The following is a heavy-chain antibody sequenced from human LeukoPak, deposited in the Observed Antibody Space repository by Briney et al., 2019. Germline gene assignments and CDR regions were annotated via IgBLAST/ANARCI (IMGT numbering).Heavy chain of an antibody. CDR3: ARDVHGDYGSGWFDP. V-gene: IGHV1-69*05. J-gene: IGHJ5*02. D-gene: IGHD4-17*01. CDR2: IMPLFGTA. Sequence: ASVKLSCKTSGGTFNNSAISWVRQAPGQGLEWLGGIMPLFGTAGYAQKFQGRVTITKDETTRTVYSELTSLTSDDTAVYYCARDVHGDYGSGWFDPWGQGTLVSVSS. CDR1: GGTFNNSA.